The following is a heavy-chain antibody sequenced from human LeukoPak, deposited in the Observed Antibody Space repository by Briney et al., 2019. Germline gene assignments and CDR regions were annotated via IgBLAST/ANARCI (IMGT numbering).Heavy chain of an antibody. J-gene: IGHJ4*02. CDR1: GGSISSSSYY. Sequence: PSETLSLTCTVSGGSISSSSYYWGWIRQPPGKGLEWIGSIYYSGSTYYNPSLKSRVTISVDTSKNQFSLKLSSVTAADTAVYYCARVLSSSGWSSLDYWGQGTPVTVSS. CDR3: ARVLSSSGWSSLDY. D-gene: IGHD6-19*01. V-gene: IGHV4-39*01. CDR2: IYYSGST.